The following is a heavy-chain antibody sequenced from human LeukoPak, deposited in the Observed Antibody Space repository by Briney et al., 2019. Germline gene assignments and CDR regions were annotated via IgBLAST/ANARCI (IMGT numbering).Heavy chain of an antibody. V-gene: IGHV3-7*05. CDR1: GFTFSSYW. CDR3: ARGSSGIAVRGLAWAWFDP. CDR2: IKPDGSEK. D-gene: IGHD3-10*01. J-gene: IGHJ5*02. Sequence: GGSLRLSCAASGFTFSSYWMTWVRQAPGKGPEWVANIKPDGSEKYYVDSVKGRFTISRDNAKNSLYLDMNSLRAEDTAVYYCARGSSGIAVRGLAWAWFDPWGQGTLVTVSS.